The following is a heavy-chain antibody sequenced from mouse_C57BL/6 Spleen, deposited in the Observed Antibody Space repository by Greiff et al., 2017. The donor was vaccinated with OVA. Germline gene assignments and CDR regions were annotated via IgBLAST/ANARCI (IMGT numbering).Heavy chain of an antibody. Sequence: VMLVESGPGLVAPSQSLSITCTVSGFSLTSYGVHWVRQPPGKGLEWLVVIWSDGSTTYNSALKSRLSISKDNSKSQVFLKMNSLQTDDTAMYYCARHGSDGYYWYFDVWGTGTTVTVSS. V-gene: IGHV2-6-1*01. CDR2: IWSDGST. CDR1: GFSLTSYG. J-gene: IGHJ1*03. D-gene: IGHD2-3*01. CDR3: ARHGSDGYYWYFDV.